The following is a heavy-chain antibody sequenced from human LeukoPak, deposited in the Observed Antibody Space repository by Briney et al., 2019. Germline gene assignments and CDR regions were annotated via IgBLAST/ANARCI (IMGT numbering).Heavy chain of an antibody. CDR1: GFTFSNYG. D-gene: IGHD7-27*01. CDR3: AKTSGFFDH. J-gene: IGHJ4*02. Sequence: GGSLRLSCAASGFTFSNYGMTWLRQAPGKGLEWVSAIVGSGITTYYADSVKGRFTISRDNSKNTLYLQMNSLRAEDTAVYYCAKTSGFFDHWGQGTLVAVSS. V-gene: IGHV3-23*01. CDR2: IVGSGITT.